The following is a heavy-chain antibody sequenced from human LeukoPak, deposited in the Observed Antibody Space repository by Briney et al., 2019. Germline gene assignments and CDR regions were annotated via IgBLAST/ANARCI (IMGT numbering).Heavy chain of an antibody. J-gene: IGHJ3*02. CDR2: ISSSSSYI. D-gene: IGHD6-13*01. CDR1: GFTFSSYS. CDR3: AREFRSSWDDAFDI. Sequence: GGSLRLSCAASGFTFSSYSMNWVRQAPGKGLEWVSSISSSSSYIYYADSVKGRFTISRDNAENSLYLQMNSLRAEDTAVYYCAREFRSSWDDAFDIWGQGTMVTVSS. V-gene: IGHV3-21*01.